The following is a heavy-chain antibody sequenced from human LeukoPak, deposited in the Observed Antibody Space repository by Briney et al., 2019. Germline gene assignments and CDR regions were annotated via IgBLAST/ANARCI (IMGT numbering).Heavy chain of an antibody. CDR3: AKLKRDSGSYLHYYFDY. CDR2: ISGDGGIT. CDR1: GFTFSSNA. Sequence: PGGSLRLSCAASGFTFSSNAMSWVRQAPGKELVWVLTISGDGGITYYADSVEGRFTISRDNSKTTLYLQMNSLKTEDTAVYYCAKLKRDSGSYLHYYFDYWGQGTLVTVSS. V-gene: IGHV3-23*01. D-gene: IGHD1-26*01. J-gene: IGHJ4*02.